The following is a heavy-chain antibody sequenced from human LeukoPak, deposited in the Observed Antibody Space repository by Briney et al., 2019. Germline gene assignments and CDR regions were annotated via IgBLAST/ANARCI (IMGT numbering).Heavy chain of an antibody. CDR3: ARVPGVTRYFDS. V-gene: IGHV3-7*01. D-gene: IGHD4-23*01. CDR2: IKQDGGEK. J-gene: IGHJ4*02. CDR1: GFTFTGCW. Sequence: PGGSLRLSCAASGFTFTGCWMSWVRQTPGKGLEWVASIKQDGGEKFYADSVKGRLTISRDNAKNSLYLQMNSLRAEDTAVYYCARVPGVTRYFDSWGQGILVTVSS.